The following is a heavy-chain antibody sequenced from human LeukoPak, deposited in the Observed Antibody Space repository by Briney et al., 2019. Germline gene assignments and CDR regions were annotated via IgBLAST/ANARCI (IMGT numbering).Heavy chain of an antibody. D-gene: IGHD2-2*01. CDR1: GFTFSSYW. Sequence: GGSLRLSCAASGFTFSSYWMSWVRQAPGKGLEWVANIKQDGSEKYYVDSVKGRFTISRDNARNSLCLQMNSLRAEDTAVYYCARVDAHGAFDIWGQGTMVTVSS. J-gene: IGHJ3*02. CDR2: IKQDGSEK. CDR3: ARVDAHGAFDI. V-gene: IGHV3-7*01.